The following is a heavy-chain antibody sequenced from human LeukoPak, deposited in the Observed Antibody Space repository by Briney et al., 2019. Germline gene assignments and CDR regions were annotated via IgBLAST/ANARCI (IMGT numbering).Heavy chain of an antibody. V-gene: IGHV3-30*04. Sequence: GGSLRLSCAASGFTFSSYAMHWVRQAPGKGLEWGAVISYDGSNKYYADSVKGRFTISRDNSKKTMYMQMNSLRAEDTAVYYCARASAIRRAPDYWGQGTLVTVSS. J-gene: IGHJ4*02. CDR1: GFTFSSYA. D-gene: IGHD5/OR15-5a*01. CDR2: ISYDGSNK. CDR3: ARASAIRRAPDY.